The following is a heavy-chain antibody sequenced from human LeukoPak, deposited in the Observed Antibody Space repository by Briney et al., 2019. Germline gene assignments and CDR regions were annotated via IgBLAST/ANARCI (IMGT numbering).Heavy chain of an antibody. CDR1: GFTVSSNY. CDR3: ARDLSYVWGSYRYSTRFDP. Sequence: PGGSLRLSCAASGFTVSSNYMSWVRQAPGKGLEWVSVIYSGGSTYYADSVKGRFIISRDNSKNTLYLQMNSLRAEDTAVYYCARDLSYVWGSYRYSTRFDPWGQGTLVTVSS. CDR2: IYSGGST. J-gene: IGHJ5*02. V-gene: IGHV3-53*01. D-gene: IGHD3-16*02.